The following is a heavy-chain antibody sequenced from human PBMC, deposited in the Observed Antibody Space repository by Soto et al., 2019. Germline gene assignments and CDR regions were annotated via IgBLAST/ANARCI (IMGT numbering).Heavy chain of an antibody. D-gene: IGHD3-3*01. J-gene: IGHJ4*02. CDR1: GFTFSSYG. V-gene: IGHV3-30*03. Sequence: GGSLRLSCAASGFTFSSYGMHWVRQAPGKGLEWVAVISYDGSNKYYADSVKGRFTISRDNSKNTLYLHINSLRAEDTAVYYCATGPSPLLRFLEWLYYFDYWGQGTLVTVSS. CDR2: ISYDGSNK. CDR3: ATGPSPLLRFLEWLYYFDY.